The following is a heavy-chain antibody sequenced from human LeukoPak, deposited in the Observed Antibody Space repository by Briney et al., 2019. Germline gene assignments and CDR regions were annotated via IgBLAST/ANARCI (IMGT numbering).Heavy chain of an antibody. D-gene: IGHD2-8*01. V-gene: IGHV1-69*05. CDR3: ARGPYAVLMVYAFDY. Sequence: SVKVSCKASGGTFSSYAISWVRQAPGQGLEWMGGIIPIFGTANYAQKFQGRVTITTDESTSTAYMELSSLRSEDTAVYYCARGPYAVLMVYAFDYWGQGTLVTVSS. J-gene: IGHJ4*02. CDR1: GGTFSSYA. CDR2: IIPIFGTA.